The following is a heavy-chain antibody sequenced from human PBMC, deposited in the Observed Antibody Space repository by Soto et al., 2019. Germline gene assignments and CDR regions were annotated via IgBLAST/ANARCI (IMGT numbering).Heavy chain of an antibody. D-gene: IGHD6-13*01. V-gene: IGHV3-66*01. J-gene: IGHJ4*02. Sequence: EVQLVESGGGLVQPGGSLRLSCAASGLTVSSNYMSWVRQAPGKGLEWVSVIYSGGSTYYADSVKGRFTISRDNSKNTLYLQMNSLRAEDTAVYYCARDRYSSSSKGDYWGQGTLVTVSS. CDR2: IYSGGST. CDR1: GLTVSSNY. CDR3: ARDRYSSSSKGDY.